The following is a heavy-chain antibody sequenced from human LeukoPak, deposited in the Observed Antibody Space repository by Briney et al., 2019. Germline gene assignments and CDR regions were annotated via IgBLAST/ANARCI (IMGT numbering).Heavy chain of an antibody. D-gene: IGHD3-16*01. CDR3: AREGLGELTLDC. V-gene: IGHV1-18*01. CDR1: DYTFTTYG. Sequence: ASVKVSCKSSDYTFTTYGITWVRQAPGQGLEWMGWISTVNGDTNYAQKLQGRVTMTTDTSTSTAYMELRSLRSDDTAVYYCAREGLGELTLDCWGQGTLVTVSS. J-gene: IGHJ4*02. CDR2: ISTVNGDT.